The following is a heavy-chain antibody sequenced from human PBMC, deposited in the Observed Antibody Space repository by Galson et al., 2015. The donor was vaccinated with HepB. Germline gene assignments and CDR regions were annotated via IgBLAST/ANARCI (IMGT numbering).Heavy chain of an antibody. J-gene: IGHJ4*02. V-gene: IGHV1-2*02. CDR3: ARDLSSSDYVDSAADF. CDR2: IIPKSGDT. D-gene: IGHD5-18*01. Sequence: SVKVSCKASGYTFTGYYIHWVRQAPGQGLEWMGWIIPKSGDTNYAQKFQGRVTMTRDTSISTTYMELSSLTSDDTAIYFCARDLSSSDYVDSAADFWGQGTLVTVSS. CDR1: GYTFTGYY.